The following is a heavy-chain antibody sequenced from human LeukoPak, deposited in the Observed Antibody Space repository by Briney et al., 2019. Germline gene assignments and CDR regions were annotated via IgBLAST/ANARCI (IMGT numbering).Heavy chain of an antibody. CDR3: ARGYDILTGYSYYFDY. Sequence: GGSLRLSCAASGFTFSGYAMSWVRQAPGKGLEWVSAISGSGGSTYYADSVKGRFTISRDNSKNTLYLQMNSLRAEDTAVYYCARGYDILTGYSYYFDYWGQGTLVTVSS. D-gene: IGHD3-9*01. J-gene: IGHJ4*02. CDR2: ISGSGGST. V-gene: IGHV3-23*01. CDR1: GFTFSGYA.